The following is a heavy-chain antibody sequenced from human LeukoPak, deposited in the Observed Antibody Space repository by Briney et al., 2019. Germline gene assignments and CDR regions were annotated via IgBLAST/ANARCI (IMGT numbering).Heavy chain of an antibody. V-gene: IGHV4-39*01. Sequence: SSETLSLTCTVSGGSISNTSYYWGWIRQPPGMALEWIGHIYYSGSTFYNPSVESRVTISIDTSKNQFSLMLSSVTAADTAVYYCTSPPSSYYDSSGYSLHAFDVWGQGTMVTVSS. CDR3: TSPPSSYYDSSGYSLHAFDV. CDR2: IYYSGST. CDR1: GGSISNTSYY. D-gene: IGHD3-22*01. J-gene: IGHJ3*01.